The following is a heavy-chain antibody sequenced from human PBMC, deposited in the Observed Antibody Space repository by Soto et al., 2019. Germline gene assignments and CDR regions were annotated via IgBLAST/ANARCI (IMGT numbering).Heavy chain of an antibody. V-gene: IGHV3-23*01. CDR3: AKAEGYGSGSPSDY. J-gene: IGHJ4*02. D-gene: IGHD3-10*01. Sequence: GGSLRLSCAASGFTFSSYAMSWVRQAPGKGLEWVSAISGSGGSTYYADSVKGRFTISRDNSKNTLYLQMNSLRAEDTAVYYCAKAEGYGSGSPSDYWGQGTLVTVSS. CDR2: ISGSGGST. CDR1: GFTFSSYA.